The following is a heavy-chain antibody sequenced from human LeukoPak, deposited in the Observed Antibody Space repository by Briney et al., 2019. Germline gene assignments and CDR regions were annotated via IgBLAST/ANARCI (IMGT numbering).Heavy chain of an antibody. CDR2: TYYRSKWYN. CDR1: GDSVSSNSAA. J-gene: IGHJ6*02. Sequence: SQTLSLTCAISGDSVSSNSAAWNWIRQSPSRGLEWLGRTYYRSKWYNDYAVSVKIRITINPDTSKNQFSLQLNSVTPADTAVYYCARGPRVAIVGIYYGMDVWGQGTTVTVSS. V-gene: IGHV6-1*01. D-gene: IGHD2-15*01. CDR3: ARGPRVAIVGIYYGMDV.